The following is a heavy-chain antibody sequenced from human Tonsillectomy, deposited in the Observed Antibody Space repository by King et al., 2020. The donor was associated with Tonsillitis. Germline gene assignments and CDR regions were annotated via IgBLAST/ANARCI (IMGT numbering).Heavy chain of an antibody. Sequence: VQLVESGGGLVKPGGSLRLSCAASGFTFSSYSMNWVRQAPGKGLEWVSSISSSSSYIYYADSVKGRFTISRDNAKNSLYLQMNSLRAEDTAVYYCARDKSLDYGSGSYSDYYYYYYGMDVWGQGTTVTVSS. V-gene: IGHV3-21*01. CDR2: ISSSSSYI. CDR3: ARDKSLDYGSGSYSDYYYYYYGMDV. J-gene: IGHJ6*02. CDR1: GFTFSSYS. D-gene: IGHD3-10*01.